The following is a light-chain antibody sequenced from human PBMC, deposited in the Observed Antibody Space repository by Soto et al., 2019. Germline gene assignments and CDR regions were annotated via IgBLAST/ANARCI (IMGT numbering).Light chain of an antibody. CDR1: SSDVGGYNY. V-gene: IGLV2-14*01. Sequence: QSALTQPASVSGSPGQSITISCTGTSSDVGGYNYVSWYQQYPGKAPKLMIYDVSNPPSGVSNRFSGSKSGNTASLTISGLQAEDEADYYCISYTINNTLVFGSGTKLTVL. CDR2: DVS. J-gene: IGLJ1*01. CDR3: ISYTINNTLV.